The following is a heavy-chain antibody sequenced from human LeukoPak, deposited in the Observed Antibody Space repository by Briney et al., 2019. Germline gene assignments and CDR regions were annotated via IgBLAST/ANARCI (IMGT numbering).Heavy chain of an antibody. D-gene: IGHD6-19*01. CDR1: GFTFSSYW. V-gene: IGHV3-74*01. CDR2: INSDGSST. CDR3: ARVRGSSGWGYYYYYMDV. J-gene: IGHJ6*03. Sequence: GGSLRLSCATSGFTFSSYWMHWVRQAPGKGLVWVSRINSDGSSTSYADSVKGRFTISRDNAKNTLYLQMNSLRAEDTAVYYCARVRGSSGWGYYYYYMDVWGKGTTVTISS.